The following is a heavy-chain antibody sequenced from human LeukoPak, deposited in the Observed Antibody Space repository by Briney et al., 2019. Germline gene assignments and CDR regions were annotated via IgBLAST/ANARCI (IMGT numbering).Heavy chain of an antibody. V-gene: IGHV3-7*03. CDR2: VNEDGSGR. D-gene: IGHD1-26*01. J-gene: IGHJ4*02. Sequence: PGGCLTLSCAASGFTFSGYWMSWVRQAPGKGLEWVANVNEDGSGRYYVDSVKGRFTVSRDNAENSLYLQMNSLRPEDTAVYYCARYSGSYHTFHYWGQGPLV. CDR1: GFTFSGYW. CDR3: ARYSGSYHTFHY.